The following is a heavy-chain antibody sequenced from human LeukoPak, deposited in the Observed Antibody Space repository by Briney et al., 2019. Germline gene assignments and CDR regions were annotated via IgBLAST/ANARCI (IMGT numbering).Heavy chain of an antibody. CDR2: INHSGST. D-gene: IGHD3-22*01. Sequence: SETLSLTCTVSGGSISGYYWSWIRQPPGKGLEWIGVINHSGSTNYNPSLKSRVTISVDTSKNQFSLKLSSVTAADTAVYYCARHPMYYYDSSGYQGNWFDPWGQGTLVTVSS. CDR3: ARHPMYYYDSSGYQGNWFDP. CDR1: GGSISGYY. V-gene: IGHV4-34*01. J-gene: IGHJ5*02.